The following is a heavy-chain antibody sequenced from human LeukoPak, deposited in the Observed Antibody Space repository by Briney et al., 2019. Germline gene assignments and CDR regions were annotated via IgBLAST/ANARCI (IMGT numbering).Heavy chain of an antibody. CDR1: GGSISSSSYY. CDR2: IYYSGST. CDR3: ARKGTVSGLDY. J-gene: IGHJ4*02. Sequence: SETLSLTCTVSGGSISSSSYYWGWIRQPPGKGLEWIGTIYYSGSTYYNPSLKSRVTISVDTSKNQFSLKLSSVTAAGTAVYFCARKGTVSGLDYWGQGTLVTVSS. D-gene: IGHD6-19*01. V-gene: IGHV4-39*01.